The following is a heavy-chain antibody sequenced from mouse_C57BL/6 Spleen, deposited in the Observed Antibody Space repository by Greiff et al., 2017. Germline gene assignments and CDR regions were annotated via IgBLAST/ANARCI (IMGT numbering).Heavy chain of an antibody. J-gene: IGHJ1*03. CDR1: GYTFTSYW. Sequence: QVQLKQPGAELVKPGASVKLSCKASGYTFTSYWMHWVKQRPGRGLEWIGRIDPNSGGTKYNEKFKSKATLTVDKPSSTAYMQRSSLTSEDSAVYYCARDGLYYYGSSPWYFDVWGTGTTVTVSS. V-gene: IGHV1-72*01. CDR2: IDPNSGGT. D-gene: IGHD1-1*01. CDR3: ARDGLYYYGSSPWYFDV.